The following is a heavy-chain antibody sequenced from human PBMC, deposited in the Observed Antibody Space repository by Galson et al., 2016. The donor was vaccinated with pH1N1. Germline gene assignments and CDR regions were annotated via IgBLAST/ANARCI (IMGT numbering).Heavy chain of an antibody. CDR3: ARRSTELGLDY. D-gene: IGHD2/OR15-2a*01. Sequence: KISCPASGYTFTTYWIGWVRQMPGKGLEWMGIIYPGDSETKYSPSFEGQVTFSVDKSKNTAYLHWSSLKASDTAIYYCARRSTELGLDYWGQGVLVTVSS. CDR1: GYTFTTYW. V-gene: IGHV5-51*01. J-gene: IGHJ4*02. CDR2: IYPGDSET.